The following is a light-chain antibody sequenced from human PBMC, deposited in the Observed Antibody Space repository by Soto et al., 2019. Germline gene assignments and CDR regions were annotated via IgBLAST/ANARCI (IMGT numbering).Light chain of an antibody. CDR1: KTVGHNY. CDR2: HAS. J-gene: IGKJ4*01. Sequence: EIVLTQSPDTLSLYPRERATLSCRASKTVGHNYLAGYQQKPGQAPRLLNYHASNRATGIPDMFSGSESGTDFLLTISRLEPDDFVMVYCQHSAASPLTFGGGAKVVI. CDR3: QHSAASPLT. V-gene: IGKV3-20*01.